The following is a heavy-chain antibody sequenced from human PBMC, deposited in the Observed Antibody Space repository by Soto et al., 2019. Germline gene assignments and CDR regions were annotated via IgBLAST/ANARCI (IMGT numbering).Heavy chain of an antibody. V-gene: IGHV1-8*01. J-gene: IGHJ6*03. CDR3: ARGVVAATHISQDYYMDG. D-gene: IGHD2-15*01. CDR1: GYTFTSYD. Sequence: ASVKVSSKASGYTFTSYDINWVRQATGQGLEWMGWMNPNSGNTGYAQKFQGRVTMTRNTSISTAYMELSSLRSEDTAGYYCARGVVAATHISQDYYMDGWGKGTTVTVSS. CDR2: MNPNSGNT.